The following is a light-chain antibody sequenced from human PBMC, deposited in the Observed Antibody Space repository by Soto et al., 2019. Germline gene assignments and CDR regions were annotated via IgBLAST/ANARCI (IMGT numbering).Light chain of an antibody. J-gene: IGKJ1*01. Sequence: DIQLTQSPASLSASVGDRVTITCRANQSISSYLNWYQQRPGKAPNLLIYAASSLASGVPSKFRGRGSGTDFTLTISSLQPEDFATYYCQQSYSTWTFGQGTKVDIK. V-gene: IGKV1-39*01. CDR2: AAS. CDR1: QSISSY. CDR3: QQSYSTWT.